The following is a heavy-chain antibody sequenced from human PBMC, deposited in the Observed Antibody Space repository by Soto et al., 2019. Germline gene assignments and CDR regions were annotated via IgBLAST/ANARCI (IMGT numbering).Heavy chain of an antibody. CDR2: IDPSDSQT. J-gene: IGHJ4*02. CDR1: GYSFAGYW. V-gene: IGHV5-10-1*01. D-gene: IGHD3-22*01. CDR3: ARQIYDSDTGPNFQYYFDS. Sequence: GESLKISCKGSGYSFAGYWITWVRQKPGKGLEWMGRIDPSDSQTYYSPSFRGHVSISVTKSITTVFLQWSSLRASDTAMYYCARQIYDSDTGPNFQYYFDSWGQGTPVTVSS.